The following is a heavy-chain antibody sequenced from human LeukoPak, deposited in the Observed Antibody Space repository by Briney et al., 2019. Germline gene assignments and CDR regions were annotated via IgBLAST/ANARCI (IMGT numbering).Heavy chain of an antibody. CDR3: ATVYSSSWYHLLERGYFDY. J-gene: IGHJ4*02. V-gene: IGHV1-24*01. CDR1: GYTLTELS. CDR2: FDPEDGET. Sequence: ASVKVSCKVSGYTLTELSMHWVRQAPGKGLERMGGFDPEDGETIYAQKFQGRVTMTEDTSTDTAYMELSSLRSEDTAVYYCATVYSSSWYHLLERGYFDYWGQGTLVTVSS. D-gene: IGHD6-13*01.